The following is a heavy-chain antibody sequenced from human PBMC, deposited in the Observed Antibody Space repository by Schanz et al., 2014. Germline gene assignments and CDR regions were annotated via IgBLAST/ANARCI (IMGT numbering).Heavy chain of an antibody. Sequence: QVQLVQSWAEVKGPGASVKVSCKASGYSFTPFPIHWVRQAPGQRLEWMGWISAYNGNTNYIQKLQGRVTMTTDTSTSTAYMELRSLRSDDTAVYYCARVQDDILTGSEYYYGMDVWGQGTTVTVSS. CDR1: GYSFTPFP. CDR3: ARVQDDILTGSEYYYGMDV. J-gene: IGHJ6*02. V-gene: IGHV1-3*01. CDR2: ISAYNGNT. D-gene: IGHD3-9*01.